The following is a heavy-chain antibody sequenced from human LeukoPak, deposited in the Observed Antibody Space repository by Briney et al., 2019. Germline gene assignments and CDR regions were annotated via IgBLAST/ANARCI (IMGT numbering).Heavy chain of an antibody. CDR3: ARARNMVRGVMTSNWFDP. J-gene: IGHJ5*02. D-gene: IGHD3-10*01. V-gene: IGHV1-2*02. CDR2: VNPNSGGT. CDR1: GYTFTAYY. Sequence: ASVKVSCKASGYTFTAYYILWVRQAPGQGLEWMGWVNPNSGGTKYAQKFQGRVTMTRDTSISTAYMELSRLRSDDTAVYYCARARNMVRGVMTSNWFDPWGQGTLVTVSS.